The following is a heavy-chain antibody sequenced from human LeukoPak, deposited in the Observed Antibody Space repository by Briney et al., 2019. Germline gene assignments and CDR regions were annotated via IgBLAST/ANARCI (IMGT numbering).Heavy chain of an antibody. CDR2: ISSVTSTI. Sequence: GGSLRLSCAASEFTFSSYCMNWVRQAPGKGLEWVSYISSVTSTIYYAESVKGRFTISRDNAKNSLYLQMNSLRVEDTAVYYCARGRWSGASSPIDYWGQGTLVTVSS. V-gene: IGHV3-48*01. D-gene: IGHD1-26*01. CDR3: ARGRWSGASSPIDY. CDR1: EFTFSSYC. J-gene: IGHJ4*02.